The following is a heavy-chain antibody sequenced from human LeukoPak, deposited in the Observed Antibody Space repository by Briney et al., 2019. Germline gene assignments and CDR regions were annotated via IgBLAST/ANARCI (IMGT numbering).Heavy chain of an antibody. CDR2: ISSSSSYI. D-gene: IGHD3-3*01. CDR3: ARADAVVLEWLSPDY. V-gene: IGHV3-21*01. CDR1: GFTFSSYS. Sequence: GGSLRLSCAASGFTFSSYSMNWVRQAPGKGLEWVSSISSSSSYIYYADSVKGRFTISRDNAKNSLYLQMNSLRAEDTAVYYCARADAVVLEWLSPDYWGQGTLVTVSS. J-gene: IGHJ4*02.